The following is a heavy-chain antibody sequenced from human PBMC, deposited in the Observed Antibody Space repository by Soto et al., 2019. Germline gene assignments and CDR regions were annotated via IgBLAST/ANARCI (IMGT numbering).Heavy chain of an antibody. D-gene: IGHD4-17*01. CDR3: VGTGTTDDY. CDR2: IYNSGGS. J-gene: IGHJ4*02. Sequence: LSLTFSVSVASVRSGDYYWSCIRQAPGKGLEWIGYIYNSGGSYYNPSLKGRLTISIDTSKNQFSLKLNSVTAADTAIYYCVGTGTTDDYWGRGTLVTVYS. CDR1: VASVRSGDYY. V-gene: IGHV4-30-4*01.